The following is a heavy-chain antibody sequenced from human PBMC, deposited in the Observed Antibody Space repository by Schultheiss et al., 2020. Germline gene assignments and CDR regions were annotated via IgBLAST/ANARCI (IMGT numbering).Heavy chain of an antibody. CDR3: AKLNYGYIHY. CDR2: IKQDGSET. Sequence: GGSLRLSCAASGFTFNIVWMSWVRQAPGKGPEWLATIKQDGSETYYVDSVKGRLTISRDNAKNSLYMQMNSLRAEDTAVYYCAKLNYGYIHYWGQGTLVTVSS. CDR1: GFTFNIVW. V-gene: IGHV3-7*01. J-gene: IGHJ4*02. D-gene: IGHD5-24*01.